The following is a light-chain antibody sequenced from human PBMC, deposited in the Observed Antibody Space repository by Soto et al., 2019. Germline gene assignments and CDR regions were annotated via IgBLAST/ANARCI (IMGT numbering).Light chain of an antibody. V-gene: IGLV1-40*01. CDR3: QSYDSSLSAL. Sequence: QSVLTQPPSVSGAPGQRVTISCTGSSSNIGAGYDVHWYQQLPGTAPKLLIYGNSNRPSGVPDRFSGSKSGTSASLAITGLQGEDEAEYYCQSYDSSLSALFGGGTKLTGL. J-gene: IGLJ3*02. CDR2: GNS. CDR1: SSNIGAGYD.